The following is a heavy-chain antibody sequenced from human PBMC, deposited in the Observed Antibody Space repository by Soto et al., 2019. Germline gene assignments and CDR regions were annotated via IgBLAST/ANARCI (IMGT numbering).Heavy chain of an antibody. CDR3: ARGSSGFPYYLDY. Sequence: TLSLTCTVSGGSISSGGYYWSWIRQHPGKGLEWIRYIYYSGSTYYNPSLKSRVTISVDTSKNQFSLKLSSVTAADTAVYYRARGSSGFPYYLDYWGQGTLVTV. CDR2: IYYSGST. V-gene: IGHV4-31*03. J-gene: IGHJ4*02. CDR1: GGSISSGGYY. D-gene: IGHD3-22*01.